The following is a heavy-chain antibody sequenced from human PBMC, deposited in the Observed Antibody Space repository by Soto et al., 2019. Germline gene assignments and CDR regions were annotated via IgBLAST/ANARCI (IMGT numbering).Heavy chain of an antibody. D-gene: IGHD3-3*01. CDR2: ISSSSSYI. J-gene: IGHJ6*03. CDR3: ARSRYYDFWSEGYYYYMDV. V-gene: IGHV3-21*01. CDR1: GFTFSSYS. Sequence: GGSLRLSCAASGFTFSSYSMNWVRQAPGKGLEWVSSISSSSSYIYYADSVKGRFTISRDNAKNSLYLQMNSLRAEDTAVYYCARSRYYDFWSEGYYYYMDVWGKGTTVTVSS.